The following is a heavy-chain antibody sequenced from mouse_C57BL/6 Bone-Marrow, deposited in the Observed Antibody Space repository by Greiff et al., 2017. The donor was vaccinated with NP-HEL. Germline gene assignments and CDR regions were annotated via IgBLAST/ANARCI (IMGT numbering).Heavy chain of an antibody. CDR2: ISAGGSYT. Sequence: EVHLLQSGGGLVKPGGSLKLSCAASGFTFSSYAMSWVRQTPEKRLEWVATISAGGSYTYYPDNVTGRFTFSRDNAKNNLCLHMSHLKTEDTAMYYCARDDDWAMDYWGQGTSVTVSS. V-gene: IGHV5-4*01. D-gene: IGHD2-12*01. CDR3: ARDDDWAMDY. J-gene: IGHJ4*01. CDR1: GFTFSSYA.